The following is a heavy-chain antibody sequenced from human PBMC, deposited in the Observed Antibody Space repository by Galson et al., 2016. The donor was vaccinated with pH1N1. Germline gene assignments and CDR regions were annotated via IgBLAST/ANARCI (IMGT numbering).Heavy chain of an antibody. CDR2: ILYDGTNG. CDR3: ARDSEYSGHEGFH. V-gene: IGHV3-30*04. D-gene: IGHD5-12*01. J-gene: IGHJ4*02. CDR1: GFTFTSYA. Sequence: SLRLSCAASGFTFTSYAMHWVRQAPGKGLEWVAVILYDGTNGYYADSVKGRFTISRDKTQSTVYLQMNSLRTEDTAVYYCARDSEYSGHEGFHWAQGTLVICSS.